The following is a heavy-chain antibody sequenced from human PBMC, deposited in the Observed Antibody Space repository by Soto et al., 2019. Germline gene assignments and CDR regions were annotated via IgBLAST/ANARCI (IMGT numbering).Heavy chain of an antibody. V-gene: IGHV4-30-4*01. CDR3: ARARLLSPDY. D-gene: IGHD4-17*01. J-gene: IGHJ4*02. Sequence: SETLSLTCTVSGGSISSGDYYWSWIRQPPGKGLEWIGYIYYSGGTYYNPSLKSRVTISVDTSKNQFSLKLSSVTAADTAVCYCARARLLSPDYWGQGTLVTVSS. CDR2: IYYSGGT. CDR1: GGSISSGDYY.